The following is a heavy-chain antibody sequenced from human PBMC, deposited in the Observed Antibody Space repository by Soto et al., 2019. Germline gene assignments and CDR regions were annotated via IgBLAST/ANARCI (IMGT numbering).Heavy chain of an antibody. J-gene: IGHJ4*02. Sequence: QVQLVESGGGVVQPGRSLRLSCAASGFTFSSYAIHWVRQAPGKGLEXVAVISYDGSNKYYAASVKGRFTISRDNSKXXXXXXXXXXXXXXXXXXXXXXDXXXRRIAAXXTLDYWGQGTLVTVSS. CDR2: ISYDGSNK. CDR3: XXDXXXRRIAAXXTLDY. D-gene: IGHD6-13*01. CDR1: GFTFSSYA. V-gene: IGHV3-30-3*01.